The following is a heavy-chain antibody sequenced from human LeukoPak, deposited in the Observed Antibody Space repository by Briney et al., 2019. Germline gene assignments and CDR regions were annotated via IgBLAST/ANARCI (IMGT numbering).Heavy chain of an antibody. Sequence: GGSLRLSCAASAFTFSTYAMSWVRQAPGKGLQWVSTISGGVLSTYYADSVKGRFTISRDNSKNTLYLQMNSLRADDTAVYYCARGETVYGGAIVYWGQGTLVTVSS. J-gene: IGHJ4*02. D-gene: IGHD3-16*02. V-gene: IGHV3-23*01. CDR2: ISGGVLST. CDR3: ARGETVYGGAIVY. CDR1: AFTFSTYA.